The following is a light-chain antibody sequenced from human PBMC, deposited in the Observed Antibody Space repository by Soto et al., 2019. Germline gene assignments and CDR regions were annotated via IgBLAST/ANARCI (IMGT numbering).Light chain of an antibody. Sequence: DIQMTQSPSTLSASVGDRVTFTCRASQGIDTSLAWYHQKPGVAPKHLIYPASNFQSGVLSRFSGSGSGTHFTLTISSLQPEDFSTYYCQQLHDYPITFGQGTLLEI. CDR3: QQLHDYPIT. V-gene: IGKV1-9*01. CDR2: PAS. J-gene: IGKJ5*01. CDR1: QGIDTS.